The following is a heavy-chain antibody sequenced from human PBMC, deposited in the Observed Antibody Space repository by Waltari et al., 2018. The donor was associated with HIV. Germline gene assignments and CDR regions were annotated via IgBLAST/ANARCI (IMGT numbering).Heavy chain of an antibody. D-gene: IGHD2-2*01. CDR3: AKGTSVVPAARNAFDI. V-gene: IGHV3-9*01. CDR2: ISWNSGSI. Sequence: EVQLVESGGGLVQPGRSLRLSCAASGFTFDDYAMHWVRQAPGKGLEWVSGISWNSGSIGYADSGKGRFTISRDNAKNSLYLQMNSLRAEDTALYYCAKGTSVVPAARNAFDIWGQGTMVTVSS. J-gene: IGHJ3*02. CDR1: GFTFDDYA.